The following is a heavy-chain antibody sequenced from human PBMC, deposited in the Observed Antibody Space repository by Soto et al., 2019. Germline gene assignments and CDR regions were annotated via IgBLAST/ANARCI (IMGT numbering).Heavy chain of an antibody. CDR1: GGTFSSYA. V-gene: IGHV1-69*01. J-gene: IGHJ4*02. CDR2: IIPIFGTA. CDR3: ARGGGDYYDSSGYYYLIS. Sequence: QVQLVQSGAEVQKPGSSVKVSCKASGGTFSSYAISWVRQAPGQGLEWMGGIIPIFGTANYAQKFQGRVTITADESTSTAYMELSSLRSEDTAVYYCARGGGDYYDSSGYYYLISWGQGTLVTVSS. D-gene: IGHD3-22*01.